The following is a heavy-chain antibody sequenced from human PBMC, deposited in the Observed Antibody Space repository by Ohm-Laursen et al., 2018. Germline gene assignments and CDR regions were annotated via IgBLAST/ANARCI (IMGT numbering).Heavy chain of an antibody. V-gene: IGHV3-30*03. J-gene: IGHJ3*02. CDR2: ISYDGSNK. D-gene: IGHD3-22*01. Sequence: SLRLSCTASGFTFSSYGMHWVRQAPGKELEWVAVISYDGSNKYYADSVKGRFTISRDNSKNTLYLQMNSLRAEDTAVYYCATNYDSSGHDAFDIWGQGTMVTVSS. CDR1: GFTFSSYG. CDR3: ATNYDSSGHDAFDI.